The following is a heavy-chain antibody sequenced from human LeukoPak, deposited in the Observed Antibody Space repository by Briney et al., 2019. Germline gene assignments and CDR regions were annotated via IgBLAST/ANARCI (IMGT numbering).Heavy chain of an antibody. J-gene: IGHJ4*02. CDR2: IIPILGIA. CDR1: GGTFSSYA. V-gene: IGHV1-69*04. CDR3: ARDRPGGAYYDSSGYYLMYFDY. Sequence: GASVKVSCKASGGTFSSYAISWVRQAPGQGLEWMGRIIPILGIANYAQKFQGRVTITADKSTSTAYMELSSLRSEDTAVYYCARDRPGGAYYDSSGYYLMYFDYWGQGTLVTVSS. D-gene: IGHD3-22*01.